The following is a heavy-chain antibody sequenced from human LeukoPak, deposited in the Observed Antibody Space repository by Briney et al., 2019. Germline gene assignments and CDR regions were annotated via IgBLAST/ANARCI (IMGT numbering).Heavy chain of an antibody. V-gene: IGHV1-46*01. CDR2: INPLGGST. CDR1: GYAFTTYY. J-gene: IGHJ4*02. D-gene: IGHD3-3*01. Sequence: GASVKVSCKASGYAFTTYYIHWVRQAPGQRLEWMGVINPLGGSTTYAQNFQGRVTMTRGTSTSTVYMELSSLRSEDTAVYYCARVHDFWSGHFDSWGQGTLVTVSS. CDR3: ARVHDFWSGHFDS.